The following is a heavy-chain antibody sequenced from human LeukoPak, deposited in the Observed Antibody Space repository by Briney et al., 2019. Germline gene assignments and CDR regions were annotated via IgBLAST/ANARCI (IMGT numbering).Heavy chain of an antibody. V-gene: IGHV4-34*01. D-gene: IGHD6-13*01. CDR1: GGSFSGYY. J-gene: IGHJ6*03. Sequence: PSETLSLTCAVYGGSFSGYYWSWIRQPPGKGLEWIGEINHSGSTNYNPSLKSRVTISVDTSKNQFSLKLSSVTAADTAVYYCARGTGPQQLPRGLWSYYYYYYMDVWGKGTTVTVSS. CDR3: ARGTGPQQLPRGLWSYYYYYYMDV. CDR2: INHSGST.